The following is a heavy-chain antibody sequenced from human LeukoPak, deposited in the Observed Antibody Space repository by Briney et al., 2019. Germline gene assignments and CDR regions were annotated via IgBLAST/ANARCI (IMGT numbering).Heavy chain of an antibody. Sequence: SETLSPTCAVYGGSFSGYYWSWIRQPPGKGLEWIGEINHSGSTNYNPSLKSRVTISIDTSKNQFSLKLSSVTAADTAVYYCASSGRDIVVVPAAIPYRYFDYWGQGTLVTVSS. D-gene: IGHD2-2*02. V-gene: IGHV4-34*01. CDR2: INHSGST. CDR3: ASSGRDIVVVPAAIPYRYFDY. J-gene: IGHJ4*02. CDR1: GGSFSGYY.